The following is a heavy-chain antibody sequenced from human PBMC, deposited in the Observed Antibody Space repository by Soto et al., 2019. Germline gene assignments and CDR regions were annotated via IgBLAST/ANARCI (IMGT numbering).Heavy chain of an antibody. D-gene: IGHD3-22*01. J-gene: IGHJ4*02. Sequence: QVQLVQSGAEVKKPGASVKVSCKASGYTFTSYYMHWVRQAPGQGLEWMGIINPSGGSTSYAQKFKGRVTMTRDTSTSTVYMELSSLRSEDTAVYYCATSSSLITMNQWGQGTLVTVSS. CDR2: INPSGGST. V-gene: IGHV1-46*01. CDR3: ATSSSLITMNQ. CDR1: GYTFTSYY.